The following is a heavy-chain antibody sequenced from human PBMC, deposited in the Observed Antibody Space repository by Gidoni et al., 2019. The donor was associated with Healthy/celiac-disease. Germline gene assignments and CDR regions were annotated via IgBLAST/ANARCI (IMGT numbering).Heavy chain of an antibody. Sequence: EVQLVESGGGLIQPGGSLSLSCSASGFTVRSNYMSWVRQAPGKGLEWVSVSDSGGSTYYADSGKGRFTSSRDNSKNTLYLQMNSRRAEDTAVYYCASSWGDGYDYWGQGTLVTVSS. CDR2: SDSGGST. J-gene: IGHJ4*02. V-gene: IGHV3-53*01. D-gene: IGHD5-12*01. CDR1: GFTVRSNY. CDR3: ASSWGDGYDY.